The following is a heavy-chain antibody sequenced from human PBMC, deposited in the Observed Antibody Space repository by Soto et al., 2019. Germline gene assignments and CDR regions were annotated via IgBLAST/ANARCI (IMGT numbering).Heavy chain of an antibody. V-gene: IGHV3-23*01. CDR1: GFTFSSYA. D-gene: IGHD3-22*01. CDR3: AKVFYYYDSSGYYYFDY. CDR2: ISGSGSTI. Sequence: EVQLLESGGGLAQPGGSLRLSCAASGFTFSSYAVSWVRQAPGKGPEWISSISGSGSTIYYADSVKGRFTISRDNSKNTLYLQMSSLRAEDTAVYYCAKVFYYYDSSGYYYFDYWGQGTLVTVSS. J-gene: IGHJ4*02.